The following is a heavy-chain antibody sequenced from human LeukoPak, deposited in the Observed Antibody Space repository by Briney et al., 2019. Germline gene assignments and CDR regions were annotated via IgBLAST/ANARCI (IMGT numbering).Heavy chain of an antibody. CDR3: AKGDTAMVTGFDY. CDR2: ISGSGGSI. J-gene: IGHJ4*02. D-gene: IGHD5-18*01. Sequence: GGSLRLSCAASGFTFSSYAMSWVRQAPGKGLEWVSAISGSGGSIYYADSVKGRFTISRDNSKNTLYLQINSLRAEDTAVYYCAKGDTAMVTGFDYWGQGTLVTVSS. CDR1: GFTFSSYA. V-gene: IGHV3-23*01.